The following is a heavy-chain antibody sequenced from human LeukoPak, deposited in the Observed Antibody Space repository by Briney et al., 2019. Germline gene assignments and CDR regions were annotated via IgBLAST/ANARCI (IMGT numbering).Heavy chain of an antibody. D-gene: IGHD3-10*01. Sequence: GESLRLSCAASGFTFSNFAMHWVRQAPGKGLEWVAGISYDAGKTYYADSVRGRFTITRDTSKNTLYLQMNGLRAEDTAVYYCARDSGRSATYFNYWGQGTLVTVSS. CDR2: ISYDAGKT. CDR3: ARDSGRSATYFNY. V-gene: IGHV3-30*04. CDR1: GFTFSNFA. J-gene: IGHJ4*02.